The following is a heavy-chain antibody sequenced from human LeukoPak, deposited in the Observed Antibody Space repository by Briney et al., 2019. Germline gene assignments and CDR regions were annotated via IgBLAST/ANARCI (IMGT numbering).Heavy chain of an antibody. CDR2: ISYDGSNK. D-gene: IGHD4-23*01. Sequence: PGGSLRLSCAASGFTFSSYGMHWVRQAPGKGLEWVAVISYDGSNKYYADSVKGRFTISRDNSKNTLYLQMNSLRAEDTAVYYCAKARDYGGKPYFGYWGQGTLVTVSS. J-gene: IGHJ4*02. CDR3: AKARDYGGKPYFGY. CDR1: GFTFSSYG. V-gene: IGHV3-30*18.